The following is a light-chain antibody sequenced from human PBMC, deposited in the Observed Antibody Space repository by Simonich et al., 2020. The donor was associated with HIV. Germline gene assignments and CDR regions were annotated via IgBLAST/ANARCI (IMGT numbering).Light chain of an antibody. J-gene: IGLJ3*02. Sequence: QSALTQPASVSGSPGQSITISCTGTSSDVGSYNLVSWYQQPPGKAPKLIIYDVTGRPSGVSKRFSASKSGNTASLTISGLQAEDEADYYCSSYTTSSTWVFGGGTKLTVL. CDR2: DVT. CDR3: SSYTTSSTWV. V-gene: IGLV2-14*02. CDR1: SSDVGSYNL.